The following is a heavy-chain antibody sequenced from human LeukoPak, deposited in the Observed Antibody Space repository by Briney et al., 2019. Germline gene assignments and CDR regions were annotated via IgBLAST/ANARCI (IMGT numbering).Heavy chain of an antibody. D-gene: IGHD5-24*01. CDR2: IRSSGSTI. CDR3: XXXXGEDGYTPVAFDI. CDR1: GFTFSDYY. J-gene: IGHJ3*02. V-gene: IGHV3-11*04. Sequence: GGSLRLSCAASGFTFSDYYMSWIRQAPGKGLEWVSYIRSSGSTIYQTDSVKGRFTISRDNAKNSLYLQMNSLRAEDTAVYYXXXXXGEDGYTPVAFDIWGQGTMVTVSS.